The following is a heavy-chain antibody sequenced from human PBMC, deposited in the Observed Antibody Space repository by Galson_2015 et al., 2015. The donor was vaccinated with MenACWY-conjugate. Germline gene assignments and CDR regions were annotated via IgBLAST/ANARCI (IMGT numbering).Heavy chain of an antibody. CDR3: ARDPAAGLDY. J-gene: IGHJ4*02. V-gene: IGHV1-46*01. CDR2: INPSGGST. D-gene: IGHD2-15*01. CDR1: GYAFTSYY. Sequence: VKVSCKASGYAFTSYYMHWVRQVPGQGFEWMGSINPSGGSTSYAHKFQGRVTMTSDTSTSTVYMELSSLRSEDTAAYYCARDPAAGLDYWGQGTLVTVSS.